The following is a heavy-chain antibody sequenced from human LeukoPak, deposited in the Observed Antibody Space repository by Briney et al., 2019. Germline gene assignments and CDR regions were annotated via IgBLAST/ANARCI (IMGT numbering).Heavy chain of an antibody. CDR1: GGTFSSYA. CDR3: ARDLIVVVPAAIPVERDDY. V-gene: IGHV1-18*01. J-gene: IGHJ4*02. D-gene: IGHD2-2*02. Sequence: ASVKVSCKASGGTFSSYAISWVRQAPGQGLEWMGWISAYNGNTNYAQKLRGRVTMTTDTSTSTAYMELRSLRSDDTAVYYCARDLIVVVPAAIPVERDDYWGQGTLVTVSS. CDR2: ISAYNGNT.